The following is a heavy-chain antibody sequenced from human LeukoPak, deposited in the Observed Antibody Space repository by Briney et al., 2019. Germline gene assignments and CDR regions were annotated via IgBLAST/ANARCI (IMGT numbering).Heavy chain of an antibody. D-gene: IGHD5-18*01. CDR2: IYYSGST. Sequence: SETLSLTCTVSGGSISSGGYYWRWVRQHPGKGLEWIGYIYYSGSTYYNPSLKSRVTISVDTSENQFSLKLSSVTAADTAVYYCAITRNIAMPISYYYYGVDVWGQGTTVIVSS. J-gene: IGHJ6*02. CDR1: GGSISSGGYY. V-gene: IGHV4-31*03. CDR3: AITRNIAMPISYYYYGVDV.